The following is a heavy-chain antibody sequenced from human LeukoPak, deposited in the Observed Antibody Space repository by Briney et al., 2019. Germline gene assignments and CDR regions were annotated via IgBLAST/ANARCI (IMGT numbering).Heavy chain of an antibody. CDR3: AREQYGGNPYHFDY. D-gene: IGHD4-23*01. J-gene: IGHJ4*02. V-gene: IGHV4-4*07. CDR2: IYTSGST. CDR1: GGSISSYY. Sequence: SETLSLTCTVSGGSISSYYWSWIRQPAGKGLEWIGRIYTSGSTNYNPSLKSRVTMSVDTSKNQFSLKLSSVTAADTAVYYCAREQYGGNPYHFDYWGQGTLVTVSS.